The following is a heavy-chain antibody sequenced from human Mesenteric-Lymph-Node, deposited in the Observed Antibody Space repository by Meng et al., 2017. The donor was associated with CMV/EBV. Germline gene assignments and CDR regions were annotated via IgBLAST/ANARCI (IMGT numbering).Heavy chain of an antibody. J-gene: IGHJ6*02. CDR3: ARDLFPYGMDV. CDR2: INWNGGTT. V-gene: IGHV3-20*04. Sequence: GESLKISCAASGFMFEDYGMNWVRQAPGKGLEWVSGINWNGGTTRHADSVQGRFTISRDNAKKSLYLQMNSLRAEDTALYYCARDLFPYGMDVWGQGTMVTVSS. D-gene: IGHD2-21*01. CDR1: GFMFEDYG.